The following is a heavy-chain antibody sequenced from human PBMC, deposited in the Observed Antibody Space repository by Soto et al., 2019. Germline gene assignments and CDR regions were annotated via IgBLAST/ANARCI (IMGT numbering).Heavy chain of an antibody. CDR3: AKCYSNYPPFDD. V-gene: IGHV3-23*01. J-gene: IGHJ4*02. CDR2: ISVNCGST. D-gene: IGHD4-4*01. CDR1: GFTFTSYA. Sequence: PGGSLRLSCAASGFTFTSYAMSWVRQAPGKGLEWVSIISVNCGSTYYADSVKGRFTISRDNSKNTLYLQMNSLRAEDTAVYYCAKCYSNYPPFDDWGQGTLVTVSS.